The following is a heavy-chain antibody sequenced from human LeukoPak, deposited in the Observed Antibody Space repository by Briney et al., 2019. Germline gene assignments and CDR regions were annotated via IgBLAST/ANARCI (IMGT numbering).Heavy chain of an antibody. Sequence: GGSLRLSCAASGFTFSSYGMHWVRQAPGKGLEWVAVIWYDGSNKYYADSVKGRFTISRDDSKNTLYLQMNSLRAEDTAVYYCARDADEYCSSTTCRGGSFDIWGQGTMVAVSS. D-gene: IGHD2-2*01. CDR3: ARDADEYCSSTTCRGGSFDI. CDR2: IWYDGSNK. CDR1: GFTFSSYG. J-gene: IGHJ3*02. V-gene: IGHV3-33*01.